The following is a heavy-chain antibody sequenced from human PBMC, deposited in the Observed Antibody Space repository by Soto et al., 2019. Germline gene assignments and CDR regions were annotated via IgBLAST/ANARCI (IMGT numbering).Heavy chain of an antibody. Sequence: QLQLQESGPGLVKPSETLSLTCTVSGGSISSSSYYWGWIRQPPGKGLEWIGSIYYSGSTYYNPSLKSRVTLSVDTSKNQFSLKLSSVTAADTAVYYCARHTPPRWVAVAGTGFDPWGQGTLVTVSS. D-gene: IGHD6-19*01. V-gene: IGHV4-39*01. CDR1: GGSISSSSYY. CDR2: IYYSGST. J-gene: IGHJ5*02. CDR3: ARHTPPRWVAVAGTGFDP.